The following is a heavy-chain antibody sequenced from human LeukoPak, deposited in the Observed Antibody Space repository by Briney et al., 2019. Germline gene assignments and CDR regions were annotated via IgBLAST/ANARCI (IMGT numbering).Heavy chain of an antibody. J-gene: IGHJ4*02. D-gene: IGHD5-12*01. CDR2: INPNSGGT. CDR1: GYTFIGYY. CDR3: ARGDAVATAADY. V-gene: IGHV1-2*02. Sequence: ASVKVSCKASGYTFIGYYMHWVRQAPGQGLEWMGWINPNSGGTSYAQKFQGRVTMTRDTSISTAYMELSRLRSDDTAVYYCARGDAVATAADYWGQGTLVTVSS.